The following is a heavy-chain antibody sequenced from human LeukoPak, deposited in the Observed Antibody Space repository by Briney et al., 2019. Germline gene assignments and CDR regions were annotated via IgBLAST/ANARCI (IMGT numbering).Heavy chain of an antibody. Sequence: GGSLRLSCAASGFTFSSYSMNWVRQAPGKGLEWVSHIRSRGSAIYYADSVKGRFTISRDNAQNSLYLQMNSLRAEDTAIYYCARDFGRWFFDYWGQGTLVTVSS. CDR1: GFTFSSYS. CDR2: IRSRGSAI. CDR3: ARDFGRWFFDY. V-gene: IGHV3-48*04. D-gene: IGHD4-23*01. J-gene: IGHJ4*02.